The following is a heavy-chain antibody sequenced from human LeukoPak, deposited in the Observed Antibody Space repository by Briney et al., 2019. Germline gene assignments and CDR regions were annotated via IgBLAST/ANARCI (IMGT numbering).Heavy chain of an antibody. CDR1: GGSISSSSYY. CDR3: AVRNRFLEWLHYFDY. CDR2: IYYSGIT. D-gene: IGHD3-3*01. Sequence: PSETLSLTCTVSGGSISSSSYYWGWLRQPPGKGLEWIGSIYYSGITYYNPSLKSRVTISVDTSKNQFSLKLSSVTAADTAVYYCAVRNRFLEWLHYFDYWGQGTLVTVSS. V-gene: IGHV4-39*01. J-gene: IGHJ4*02.